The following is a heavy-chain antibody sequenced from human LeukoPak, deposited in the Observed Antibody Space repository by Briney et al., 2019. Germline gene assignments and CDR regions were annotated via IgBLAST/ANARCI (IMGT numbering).Heavy chain of an antibody. J-gene: IGHJ2*01. Sequence: PGGSLRLSGEASGFTFSNYWMDWVRKAPGKGLEWVANIRQNGSDKYYVDSVKGRFTISRDNAKNSLYLQMNSLRVEDTAVYYCARGVNWWYFDLWGRGTLVTVSS. CDR2: IRQNGSDK. V-gene: IGHV3-7*01. CDR3: ARGVNWWYFDL. D-gene: IGHD1-1*01. CDR1: GFTFSNYW.